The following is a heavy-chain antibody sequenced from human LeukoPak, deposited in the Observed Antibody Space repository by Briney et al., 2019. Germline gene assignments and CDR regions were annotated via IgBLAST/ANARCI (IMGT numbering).Heavy chain of an antibody. CDR2: IIPIFGTA. J-gene: IGHJ3*02. Sequence: SVKVSCKASGGTFSSYAISWVRQAPGQGLEWMGGIIPIFGTANYAQKFQGRVTITADKSTSTAYMELSSLRSEDTAVCYCAREGVPDAFDIWGQGTMVTVSS. CDR3: AREGVPDAFDI. CDR1: GGTFSSYA. D-gene: IGHD3-10*01. V-gene: IGHV1-69*06.